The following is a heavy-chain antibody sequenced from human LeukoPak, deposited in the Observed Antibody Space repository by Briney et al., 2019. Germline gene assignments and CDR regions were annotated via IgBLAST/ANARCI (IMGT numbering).Heavy chain of an antibody. D-gene: IGHD2-21*02. J-gene: IGHJ4*02. Sequence: GGSLRLSCAASGFIFSDYYMSWIRQAPGKGLEWVSYISSSGSTMYYTDSVKGRFTISRDNAKDSLYLQMNSLRAEDTAVYYCAKEGDWIPDYWGQGTLVTVSS. CDR3: AKEGDWIPDY. CDR2: ISSSGSTM. CDR1: GFIFSDYY. V-gene: IGHV3-11*01.